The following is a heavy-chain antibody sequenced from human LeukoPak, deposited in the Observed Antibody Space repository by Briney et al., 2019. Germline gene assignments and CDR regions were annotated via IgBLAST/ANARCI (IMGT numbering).Heavy chain of an antibody. J-gene: IGHJ1*01. V-gene: IGHV3-23*01. CDR3: AKVDSYYYDSSGSYFQH. CDR1: GFTFSSYA. Sequence: GGSLRLSCAASGFTFSSYAMSWVRQAPGRGLEWVSAISGSGGSTYYADSVKGRFTISRDNSKNTLYLQMNSLRAEDTAVYYCAKVDSYYYDSSGSYFQHWGQGTLVTVSS. CDR2: ISGSGGST. D-gene: IGHD3-22*01.